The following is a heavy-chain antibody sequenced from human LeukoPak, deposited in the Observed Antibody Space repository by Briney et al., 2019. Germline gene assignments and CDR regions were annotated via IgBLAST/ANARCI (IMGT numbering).Heavy chain of an antibody. CDR2: ISGSGGST. CDR1: GFTFSSYA. Sequence: GGSLRLSCAASGFTFSSYAMSWVRQAPGKGLEWVSAISGSGGSTYYADSVKGRFTISRDNSKNTLYLQMNSLRAEDTAVYCCAKDRSNYDILTGYYHDAFDIWGQGTMVTVSS. CDR3: AKDRSNYDILTGYYHDAFDI. V-gene: IGHV3-23*01. J-gene: IGHJ3*02. D-gene: IGHD3-9*01.